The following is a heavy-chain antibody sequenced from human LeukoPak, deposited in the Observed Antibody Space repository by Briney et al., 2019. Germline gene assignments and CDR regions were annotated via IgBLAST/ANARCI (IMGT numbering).Heavy chain of an antibody. CDR1: GGSISSSSYY. CDR3: ARDGQYSGYGSDI. Sequence: PSETLSLTCTVSGGSISSSSYYWGWIRQPPGKGLEWIGSIYYSGSTYYNPSLKSRITISVDTSKNQFSLKLSSVTAADTAVYYCARDGQYSGYGSDIWGQGTMVTVSS. D-gene: IGHD5-12*01. J-gene: IGHJ3*02. CDR2: IYYSGST. V-gene: IGHV4-39*07.